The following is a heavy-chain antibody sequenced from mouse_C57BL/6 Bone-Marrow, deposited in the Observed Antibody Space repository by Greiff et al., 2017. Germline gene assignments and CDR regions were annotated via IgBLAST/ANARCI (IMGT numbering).Heavy chain of an antibody. D-gene: IGHD2-3*01. CDR2: INPNSGST. V-gene: IGHV1-64*01. CDR1: GYTFTSYW. CDR3: AIRWLLPYYYAMDY. Sequence: QVQLQQPGAELVKPGASVKLSCKASGYTFTSYWMHWVKQRPGQGLEWIGMINPNSGSTNYNEKFKSKATLTVDKSSSTAYMQLSSLTSEDSAVYYCAIRWLLPYYYAMDYWGQGTSVTVSS. J-gene: IGHJ4*01.